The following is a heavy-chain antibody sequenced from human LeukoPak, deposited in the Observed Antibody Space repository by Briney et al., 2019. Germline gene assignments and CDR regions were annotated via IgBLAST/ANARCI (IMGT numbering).Heavy chain of an antibody. V-gene: IGHV3-48*04. D-gene: IGHD4-17*01. CDR1: GLTFSSYG. J-gene: IGHJ2*01. CDR3: ARDPHNYGDSDWYFDL. Sequence: GGSLRLSCAASGLTFSSYGMSWVRQAPGKGLEWVSYISSSGTTIYYADSVKGRFTISRDNAKNSLYLQMNSLRAEDTAVYYCARDPHNYGDSDWYFDLWGRGTLVTVSS. CDR2: ISSSGTTI.